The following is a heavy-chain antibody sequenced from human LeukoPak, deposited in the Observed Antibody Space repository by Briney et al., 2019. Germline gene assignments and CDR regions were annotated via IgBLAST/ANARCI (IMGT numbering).Heavy chain of an antibody. D-gene: IGHD2-2*01. V-gene: IGHV3-74*01. CDR2: INSDGSST. CDR3: ARVPAANHYYYYMDV. Sequence: GSLRLSCAASGFTFSSYWMHWVRQAPGKGLVWVSRINSDGSSTSYADSVKGRFTISRDNAKNTLYLQMNSLRAEDTALYYCARVPAANHYYYYMDVWGKGTTVTVSS. J-gene: IGHJ6*03. CDR1: GFTFSSYW.